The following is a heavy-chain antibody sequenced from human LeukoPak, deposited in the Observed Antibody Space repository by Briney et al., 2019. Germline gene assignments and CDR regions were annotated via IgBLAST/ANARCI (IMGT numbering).Heavy chain of an antibody. J-gene: IGHJ4*02. CDR3: ATDPVAVAATGGY. CDR2: IIPILGIA. CDR1: GGTFSSYA. Sequence: GASVKVSCKASGGTFSSYAISWVRQAPGQGLEWMGRIIPILGIANYAQKFQGRVTITADKSTSTAYMELSSLRSEDTAVYYCATDPVAVAATGGYWGQGTLVTVSS. V-gene: IGHV1-69*04. D-gene: IGHD6-19*01.